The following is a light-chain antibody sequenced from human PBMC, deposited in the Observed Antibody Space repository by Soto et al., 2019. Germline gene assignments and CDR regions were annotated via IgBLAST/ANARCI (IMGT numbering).Light chain of an antibody. Sequence: AIQMTQSPSSLSASVGDRVTITCRASQDISDDVGWYQQTPGKAPKLLISGASRLQSGVPSRFSGSGSGAAFTLTITSLRPEDSAIYYCQQADTFPITFGQGTRLEIK. CDR3: QQADTFPIT. CDR2: GAS. V-gene: IGKV1-6*01. CDR1: QDISDD. J-gene: IGKJ5*01.